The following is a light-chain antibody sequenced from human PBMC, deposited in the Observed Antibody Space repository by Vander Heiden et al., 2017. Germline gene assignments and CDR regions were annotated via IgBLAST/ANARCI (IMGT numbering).Light chain of an antibody. Sequence: ETVLPQSPATLSLSPGERATLSCRASQSVSSSYLVWYQQKPGQAPRLLIYGASSRATGIPDRVSGSGSGTDFSLTISGLEPEDFAVYYCQEGITFGGGTKVEIK. V-gene: IGKV3-20*01. J-gene: IGKJ4*01. CDR3: QEGIT. CDR2: GAS. CDR1: QSVSSSY.